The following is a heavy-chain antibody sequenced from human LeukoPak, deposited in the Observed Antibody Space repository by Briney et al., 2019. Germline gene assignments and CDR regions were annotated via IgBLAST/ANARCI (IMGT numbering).Heavy chain of an antibody. D-gene: IGHD3-3*01. CDR2: IYYSGST. J-gene: IGHJ6*03. V-gene: IGHV4-59*01. Sequence: SETLSLTCTVSGGSISSYYWSWIRQPPGKGLEWIGYIYYSGSTNYIPSLKSRVTISVDTSKNQFSLKLSSVTAADTAVYYCARDRAYYDFWSGYYGYYYYMDVWGKGTTVTVSS. CDR3: ARDRAYYDFWSGYYGYYYYMDV. CDR1: GGSISSYY.